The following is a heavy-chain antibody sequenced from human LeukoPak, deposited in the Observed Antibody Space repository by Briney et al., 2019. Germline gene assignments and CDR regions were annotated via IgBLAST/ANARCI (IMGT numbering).Heavy chain of an antibody. D-gene: IGHD6-6*01. Sequence: GGSLRLSCAASGFTFSSYWMNWVRQAPGKGLEWVAKIKEDGGQKNYVDSVKGRFTISRDNAKNSLYPQMNSLRAEDTAVYYCARGGAARPDYWGQGTLVTVSS. J-gene: IGHJ4*02. CDR1: GFTFSSYW. V-gene: IGHV3-7*01. CDR3: ARGGAARPDY. CDR2: IKEDGGQK.